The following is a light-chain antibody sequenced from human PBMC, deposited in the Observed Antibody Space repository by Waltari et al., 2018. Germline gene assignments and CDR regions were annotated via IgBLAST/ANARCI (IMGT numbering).Light chain of an antibody. CDR1: ESISIN. J-gene: IGKJ2*01. Sequence: TQSPATLSVSLGERVTLTCRASESISINLAWYQQKPGQTPRLIIHGASKGATGVRARFAGSGSRTEFTLIISSLQSEDIAVYYCHQYNNRPPYTFGQGTKLEIK. V-gene: IGKV3-15*01. CDR3: HQYNNRPPYT. CDR2: GAS.